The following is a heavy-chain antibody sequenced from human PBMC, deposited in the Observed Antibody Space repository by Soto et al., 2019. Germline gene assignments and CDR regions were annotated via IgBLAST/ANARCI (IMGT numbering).Heavy chain of an antibody. CDR3: ARGLRYYDSSGYDYFDY. V-gene: IGHV3-53*01. CDR2: IYSGGST. CDR1: GFTVSSNY. D-gene: IGHD3-22*01. J-gene: IGHJ4*02. Sequence: EVQLVESGGGLIQPGGSLRLSCAASGFTVSSNYMSWVRQAPGKGLEWVSVIYSGGSTYYADSVKGRFTISRDNSKNKLYLQMNSLRAEDTAVYYCARGLRYYDSSGYDYFDYWGQGTLVTVSS.